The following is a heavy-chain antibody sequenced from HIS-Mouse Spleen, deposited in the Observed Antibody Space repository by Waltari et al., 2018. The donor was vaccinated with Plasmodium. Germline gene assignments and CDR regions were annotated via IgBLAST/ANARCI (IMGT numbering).Heavy chain of an antibody. CDR1: GFTFSSYW. V-gene: IGHV3-7*01. Sequence: EVQLVESGGGLVQPGGSLSLSCAASGFTFSSYWMSWGRQAPGKGLEWVVNIKQDGSEKYYVDSVKGRFTISRDNAKNSLYLQMNSLRAEDTAVYYCASSWYWYFDLWGRGTLVTVSS. CDR2: IKQDGSEK. J-gene: IGHJ2*01. D-gene: IGHD6-13*01. CDR3: ASSWYWYFDL.